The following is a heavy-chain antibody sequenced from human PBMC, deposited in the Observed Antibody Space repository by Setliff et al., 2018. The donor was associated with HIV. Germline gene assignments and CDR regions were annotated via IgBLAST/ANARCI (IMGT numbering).Heavy chain of an antibody. Sequence: SETLSLTCAVYNGSFSGYYWTWIRQPPGKGLEWIGEINHSGSTYYNPSLKSRVTISVDTSKNQFSLKLSSVTAADTAVYYCATYADRESNRFDPWGQGILVTVSS. CDR1: NGSFSGYY. V-gene: IGHV4-34*01. CDR2: INHSGST. D-gene: IGHD3-10*01. CDR3: ATYADRESNRFDP. J-gene: IGHJ5*02.